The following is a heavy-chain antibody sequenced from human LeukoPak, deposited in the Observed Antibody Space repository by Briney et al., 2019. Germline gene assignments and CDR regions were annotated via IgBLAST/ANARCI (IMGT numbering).Heavy chain of an antibody. Sequence: SVKVSCKASGGTFNSYAISWVRQAPGQGLEWMGGIIPIFGTANYAQKFQGRVTITADESTSTAYMELSSLRSEDTAVYYCATVRKHYYYDSSGQRAGRLEYFQHWGQGTLVTVSS. V-gene: IGHV1-69*13. CDR2: IIPIFGTA. CDR1: GGTFNSYA. J-gene: IGHJ1*01. D-gene: IGHD3-22*01. CDR3: ATVRKHYYYDSSGQRAGRLEYFQH.